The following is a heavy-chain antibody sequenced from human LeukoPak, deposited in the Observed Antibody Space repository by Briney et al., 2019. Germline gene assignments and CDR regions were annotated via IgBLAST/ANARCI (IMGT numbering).Heavy chain of an antibody. CDR2: IYYSGST. CDR1: GGSISSSSYY. CDR3: ARDEGIAAAGKDY. Sequence: SETLSLTCTVSGGSISSSSYYWGWIRQPPGKGLEWIGSIYYSGSTYYNPSLKSRVTISVDTSKNQFSLKLSSVTAADTAVYYCARDEGIAAAGKDYWGQGTLVPSPQ. J-gene: IGHJ4*02. D-gene: IGHD6-13*01. V-gene: IGHV4-39*07.